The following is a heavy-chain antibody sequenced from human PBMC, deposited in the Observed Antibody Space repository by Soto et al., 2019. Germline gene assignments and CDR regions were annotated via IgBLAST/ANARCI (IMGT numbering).Heavy chain of an antibody. CDR3: ARADYGDYSNFDY. J-gene: IGHJ4*02. D-gene: IGHD4-17*01. CDR2: INHSGST. Sequence: SETLSLTCAVYGGSFSGYYWSWIRQPPGKGLEWIGEINHSGSTNYNPSLKSRVTISVDTSKNQFSLKLSSVTAADTAVYYCARADYGDYSNFDYWGQGTLVTVS. CDR1: GGSFSGYY. V-gene: IGHV4-34*01.